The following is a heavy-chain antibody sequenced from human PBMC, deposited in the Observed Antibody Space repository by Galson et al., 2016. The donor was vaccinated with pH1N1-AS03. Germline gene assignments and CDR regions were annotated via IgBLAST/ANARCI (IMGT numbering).Heavy chain of an antibody. CDR2: IFYIGDT. CDR3: GRHLRSSYSMDV. CDR1: GGSVNGYY. D-gene: IGHD2-15*01. Sequence: ETLSLTGTVSGGSVNGYYWTWIRQPPGKGLEWIGQIFYIGDTLYTPSLRGRVTMSVDTSKNQLSRRLSSVTAAATSVYYCGRHLRSSYSMDVWGQGTTVTVSS. J-gene: IGHJ6*02. V-gene: IGHV4-59*08.